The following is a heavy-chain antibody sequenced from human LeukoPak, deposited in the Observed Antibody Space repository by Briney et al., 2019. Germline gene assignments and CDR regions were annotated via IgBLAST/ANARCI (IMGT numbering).Heavy chain of an antibody. CDR3: ARASKYYYDSSGYPLDY. J-gene: IGHJ4*02. D-gene: IGHD3-22*01. CDR1: GFTFSSYG. V-gene: IGHV3-33*01. Sequence: GGSLRLSCAASGFTFSSYGMHWVRQAPGKGLEWVAVIWYDGSNKYYADSVKGRFTISRDNAKNSLYLQMNSLRAEDTAVYYCARASKYYYDSSGYPLDYWGQGTLVTVSS. CDR2: IWYDGSNK.